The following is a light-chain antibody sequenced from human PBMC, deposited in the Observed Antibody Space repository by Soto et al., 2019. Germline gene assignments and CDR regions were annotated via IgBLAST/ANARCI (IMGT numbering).Light chain of an antibody. CDR2: DAS. CDR1: QSVNTY. CDR3: QQSSNWPST. V-gene: IGKV3-11*01. J-gene: IGKJ5*01. Sequence: EIVLTQSPATLSLSPGERATLSCRASQSVNTYVALLRQKPGQAPRLLIYDASNMATGVPARISGSGSGTVFTLTISSLEPEDFAVYFCQQSSNWPSTFGQGTRLEIK.